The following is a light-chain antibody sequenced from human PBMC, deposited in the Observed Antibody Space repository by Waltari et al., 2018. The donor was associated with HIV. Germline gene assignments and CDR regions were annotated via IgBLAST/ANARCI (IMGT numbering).Light chain of an antibody. Sequence: SYELTQPPSVSVSPGQTARITCSGDALPNQFAYWFQQKPGQAPVLLIYKDSETSSGIPERFSGSRSGTTVTLTISGVQAEDEADYYCLSPDSSRAWVFGGGTKLTVL. CDR1: ALPNQF. V-gene: IGLV3-25*03. CDR2: KDS. J-gene: IGLJ3*02. CDR3: LSPDSSRAWV.